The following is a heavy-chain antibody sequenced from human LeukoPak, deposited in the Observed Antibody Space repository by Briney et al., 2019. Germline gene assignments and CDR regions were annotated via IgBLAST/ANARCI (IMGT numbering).Heavy chain of an antibody. CDR2: ISSSSSYI. J-gene: IGHJ3*02. CDR1: GFTFSSYS. V-gene: IGHV3-21*04. D-gene: IGHD1-1*01. Sequence: TGGSLRLSCAASGFTFSSYSMNWVRQAPGKGLEWVSSISSSSSYIYYADSVKGRFTISRDNAKNSLYLQMNSLRAEDTALYHCARDTKLTNLGAFDIWGQGTMVTVSS. CDR3: ARDTKLTNLGAFDI.